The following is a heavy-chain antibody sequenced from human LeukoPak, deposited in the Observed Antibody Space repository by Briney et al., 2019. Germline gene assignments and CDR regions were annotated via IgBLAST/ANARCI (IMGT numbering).Heavy chain of an antibody. CDR3: ARVDGGGDGQFDY. CDR2: IIPIFGTT. Sequence: SVKVSCKASGGAFSSYAISWVRQAPGQGLEWMGGIIPIFGTTKYAQKFQGRVTITADESTSTAYMELSSLRSEDTAVYYCARVDGGGDGQFDYWGQGTLVTVSS. V-gene: IGHV1-69*13. J-gene: IGHJ4*02. CDR1: GGAFSSYA. D-gene: IGHD2-21*02.